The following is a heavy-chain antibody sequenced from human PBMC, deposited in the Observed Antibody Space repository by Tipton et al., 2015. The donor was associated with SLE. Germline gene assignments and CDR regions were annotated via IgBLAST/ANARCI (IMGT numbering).Heavy chain of an antibody. CDR3: SRDRDGDYDVDYYGLDV. CDR2: IRSKAYSGTT. J-gene: IGHJ6*02. D-gene: IGHD4-17*01. CDR1: GFTFGDYA. Sequence: VQLVQSGGGLVKPGRSLRLSCTASGFTFGDYAMSWFRQAPGKGLEWVGFIRSKAYSGTTEYAASVKGRFTISRDDSKSIAYLQMNSLKTEDTAVYYCSRDRDGDYDVDYYGLDVWGQGTTVTVSS. V-gene: IGHV3-49*05.